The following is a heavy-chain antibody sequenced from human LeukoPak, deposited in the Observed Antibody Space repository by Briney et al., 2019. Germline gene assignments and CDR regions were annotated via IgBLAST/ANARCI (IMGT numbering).Heavy chain of an antibody. Sequence: GESLRLSCAASGFTLTGYGMHWVRQAPGKGLEWVAVIWYGGSKKYYADSVKGRFTISRDNSKNTLYLQMDSLRAEDTAVYYCARDRSAEVTPANWFDPWGQGTLVTVSS. V-gene: IGHV3-33*01. D-gene: IGHD4-23*01. CDR2: IWYGGSKK. J-gene: IGHJ5*02. CDR1: GFTLTGYG. CDR3: ARDRSAEVTPANWFDP.